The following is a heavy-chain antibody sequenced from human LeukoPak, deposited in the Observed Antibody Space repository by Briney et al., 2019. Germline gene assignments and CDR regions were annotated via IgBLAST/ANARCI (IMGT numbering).Heavy chain of an antibody. CDR2: ISTSGSTI. D-gene: IGHD4-11*01. Sequence: HPGGSLRLSCAASGFTFSSYSMNWVRQAPGKGLEWVSYISTSGSTIYYADSVKGRFTISRDNAKNSLYLQMNSLRAEDAAVYYCARDLHGYSNYYYFDYWGQGTLVTVSS. CDR3: ARDLHGYSNYYYFDY. J-gene: IGHJ4*02. CDR1: GFTFSSYS. V-gene: IGHV3-48*01.